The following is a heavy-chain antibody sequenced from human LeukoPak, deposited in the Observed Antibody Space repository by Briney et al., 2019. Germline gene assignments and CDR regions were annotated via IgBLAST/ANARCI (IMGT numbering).Heavy chain of an antibody. Sequence: SETLSLTCAAYGGSFSGYYWSWIRQPPGKGLEWIGEINHSGSTNYNPSLKSRLSISIDTSKNQFALRLNSVTAADTAVYYCARHVAAYYYGSGSYYFDYWGQGTLVAVSS. CDR1: GGSFSGYY. CDR2: INHSGST. V-gene: IGHV4-34*01. CDR3: ARHVAAYYYGSGSYYFDY. D-gene: IGHD3-10*01. J-gene: IGHJ4*02.